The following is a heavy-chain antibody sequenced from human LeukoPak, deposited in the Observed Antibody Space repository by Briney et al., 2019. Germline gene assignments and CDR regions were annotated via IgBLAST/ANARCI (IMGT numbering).Heavy chain of an antibody. Sequence: PGGSLRLSCAAPGFTFSSYWMSWVRQAPGKGLEWVANIEKDGSDKYYVDSVKGRVTISRDNAKDSVYLQMDSLRAEDSAVYYCARSLWPEDYWGQGTLVTVSS. V-gene: IGHV3-7*01. D-gene: IGHD2-21*01. CDR1: GFTFSSYW. CDR2: IEKDGSDK. CDR3: ARSLWPEDY. J-gene: IGHJ4*02.